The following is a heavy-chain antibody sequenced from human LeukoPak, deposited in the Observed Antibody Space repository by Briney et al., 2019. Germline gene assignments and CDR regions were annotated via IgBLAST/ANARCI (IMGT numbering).Heavy chain of an antibody. CDR2: ISAYNGNT. J-gene: IGHJ4*02. V-gene: IGHV1-18*01. D-gene: IGHD6-13*01. CDR1: GYTFTSYG. CDR3: ARAPPGSYSSSWYYFDY. Sequence: ASVKVSCKASGYTFTSYGISWVRQAPGQGLEWMGWISAYNGNTNYAQRLQGRVTMTTDTSTSTAYMELRSLRSDDTAVYYCARAPPGSYSSSWYYFDYWGQGTLVTVSS.